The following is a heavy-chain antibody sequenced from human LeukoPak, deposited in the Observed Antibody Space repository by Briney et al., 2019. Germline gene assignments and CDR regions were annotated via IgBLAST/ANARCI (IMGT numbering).Heavy chain of an antibody. CDR2: ISYSGST. Sequence: SETLSLTCTVSGGSISSYYWGWIRQPPGKGLEWVGGISYSGSTYYNPSLESRVTISVDTSKNQFSLKLSSVTAADTAVYYCARESGGDYWYFDLWGRGTLVTVSS. J-gene: IGHJ2*01. CDR3: ARESGGDYWYFDL. V-gene: IGHV4-39*07. D-gene: IGHD2-21*01. CDR1: GGSISSYY.